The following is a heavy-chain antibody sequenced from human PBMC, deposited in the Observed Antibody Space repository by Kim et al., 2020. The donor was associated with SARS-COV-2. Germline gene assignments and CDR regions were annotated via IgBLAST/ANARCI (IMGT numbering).Heavy chain of an antibody. CDR3: AREWWDNWQQSAFDY. CDR1: GFTVSSNY. Sequence: GGSLRLSCAASGFTVSSNYMSWVRQAPGKGLEWVSVIYSGGSTYYADSVKGRFTISRDNSKNTLYLQMNSLRAEDTAVYYCAREWWDNWQQSAFDYWGQGTLVTVSS. CDR2: IYSGGST. D-gene: IGHD6-13*01. J-gene: IGHJ4*02. V-gene: IGHV3-66*01.